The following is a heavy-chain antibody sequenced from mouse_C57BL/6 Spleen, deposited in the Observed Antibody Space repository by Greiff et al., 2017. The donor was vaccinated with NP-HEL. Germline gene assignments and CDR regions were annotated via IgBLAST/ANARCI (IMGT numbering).Heavy chain of an antibody. CDR1: GYSITSGYG. CDR2: ISYSGST. D-gene: IGHD1-2*01. V-gene: IGHV3-2*02. Sequence: VQLKESGPGLVKPSQSLSLTCTVTGYSITSGYGWNWIRQFPGNKLEWMGYISYSGSTNYNPSLKSRISISRDTSKNQFFLQLNSETTEDTATYYSARTARIKYWGQGTTLVVSS. CDR3: ARTARIKY. J-gene: IGHJ2*01.